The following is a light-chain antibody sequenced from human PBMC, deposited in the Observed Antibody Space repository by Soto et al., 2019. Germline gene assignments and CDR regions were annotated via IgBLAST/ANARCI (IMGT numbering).Light chain of an antibody. CDR2: GAS. CDR1: QGVSSSY. Sequence: EILLTQSPGTLSLSPGERSTLCCRSSQGVSSSYLAWYQQKPGQAPRLLIYGASTRATGIPARFSGSGFGTEFTLTISSLRSEDFAVYYCQQYKNWPPITFGQGTRLEIK. V-gene: IGKV3-15*01. J-gene: IGKJ5*01. CDR3: QQYKNWPPIT.